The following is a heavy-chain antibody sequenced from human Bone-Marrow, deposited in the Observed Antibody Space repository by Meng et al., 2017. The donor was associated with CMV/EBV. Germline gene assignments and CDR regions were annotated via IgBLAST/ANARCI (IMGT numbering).Heavy chain of an antibody. CDR2: INHSGST. V-gene: IGHV4-34*01. J-gene: IGHJ4*02. Sequence: ESLKISCAASGFTFSSYEMNWVRQPPGKGLEWIGEINHSGSTNYNPSLKSRVTISVDTSKNQFSLKLSSVTAADTAVYYCASGDGDSPEYFDHWGQGALVTVSS. CDR3: ASGDGDSPEYFDH. CDR1: GFTFSSYE. D-gene: IGHD4-17*01.